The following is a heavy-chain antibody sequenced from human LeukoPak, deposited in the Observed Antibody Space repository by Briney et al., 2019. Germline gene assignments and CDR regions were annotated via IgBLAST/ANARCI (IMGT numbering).Heavy chain of an antibody. CDR3: ASQYPDYVARTVDY. Sequence: SETLSLTCSVSGGSISSSNYYWGWIRQPPGKGLEWIGSIYYSGTTYYNPSLKSRVTISVDTSKNQFSLKLSSVTAADTAVYYCASQYPDYVARTVDYWGQGTLVTVSS. CDR1: GGSISSSNYY. D-gene: IGHD4-17*01. V-gene: IGHV4-39*01. CDR2: IYYSGTT. J-gene: IGHJ4*02.